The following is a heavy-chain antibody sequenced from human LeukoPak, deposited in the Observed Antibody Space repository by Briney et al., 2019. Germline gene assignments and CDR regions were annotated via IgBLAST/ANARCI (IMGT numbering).Heavy chain of an antibody. CDR1: GFIFSSCW. V-gene: IGHV3-74*01. D-gene: IGHD2-21*02. CDR3: ARVGDCNGNCFYSY. Sequence: GGSLRLSCAASGFIFSSCWMHWVRQAPGKGLVWVSQINSDGTTTRHADSVKGRFTISRDNAKNTLYLQMNSLRAEDTAVYYCARVGDCNGNCFYSYWGQGALVTVSS. CDR2: INSDGTTT. J-gene: IGHJ4*02.